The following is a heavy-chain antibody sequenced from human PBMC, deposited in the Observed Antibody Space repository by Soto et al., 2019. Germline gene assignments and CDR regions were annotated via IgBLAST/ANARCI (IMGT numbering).Heavy chain of an antibody. J-gene: IGHJ6*02. Sequence: ASVKVSCKASGVTFSSYAISWVRQAPGQGLEWMGGIIPIFGTANYAQKFQGRVTITADKSTSTAYMELSSLRSEDTAVYYCARAPRRDVVVTAHPRWYYGMDVWGQGTTVTVSS. CDR3: ARAPRRDVVVTAHPRWYYGMDV. V-gene: IGHV1-69*06. CDR2: IIPIFGTA. D-gene: IGHD2-21*02. CDR1: GVTFSSYA.